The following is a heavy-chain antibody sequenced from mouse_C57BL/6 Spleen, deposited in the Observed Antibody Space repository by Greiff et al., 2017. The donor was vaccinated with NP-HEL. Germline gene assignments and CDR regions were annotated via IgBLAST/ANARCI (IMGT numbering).Heavy chain of an antibody. CDR2: INPNNGGT. CDR1: GYTFTDYY. V-gene: IGHV1-26*01. J-gene: IGHJ4*01. CDR3: ARSNYYGSSYDAMDY. D-gene: IGHD1-1*01. Sequence: EVQLQQSGPELVKPGASVKISCKASGYTFTDYYMNWVKQSHGKSLEWIGDINPNNGGTSYNQKLKGKATLTVDKSSSTAYMELLSLTSEDSAVYYCARSNYYGSSYDAMDYWGQGTSVTVSS.